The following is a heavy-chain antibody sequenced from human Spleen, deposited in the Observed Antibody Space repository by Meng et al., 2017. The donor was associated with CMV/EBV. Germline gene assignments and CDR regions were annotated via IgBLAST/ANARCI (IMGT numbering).Heavy chain of an antibody. D-gene: IGHD6-13*01. CDR1: GFTFSTST. CDR2: ISSTSTYM. Sequence: ASGFTFSTSTMNWVRQAPGKGLEWVSSISSTSTYMYYADSMKGRFSTSRDNAKDSLYLQMNSLTAEDTAVYYCARVKSSMNYAMDVWGQGTTVTVSS. V-gene: IGHV3-21*01. CDR3: ARVKSSMNYAMDV. J-gene: IGHJ6*02.